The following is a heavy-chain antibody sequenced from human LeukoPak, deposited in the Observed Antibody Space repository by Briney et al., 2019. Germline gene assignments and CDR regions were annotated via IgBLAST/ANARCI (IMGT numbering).Heavy chain of an antibody. V-gene: IGHV3-21*01. D-gene: IGHD6-13*01. CDR3: ARAVGSSWNDY. J-gene: IGHJ4*02. Sequence: GGSLRLSCAASGFTFSSYSMNWVRQAPGKGLEGVSSISSSSSYIYYADSVKGRFTIARDNAKNSLYLQMNSLRAEDAAVYYCARAVGSSWNDYWGQGTLVTVSS. CDR1: GFTFSSYS. CDR2: ISSSSSYI.